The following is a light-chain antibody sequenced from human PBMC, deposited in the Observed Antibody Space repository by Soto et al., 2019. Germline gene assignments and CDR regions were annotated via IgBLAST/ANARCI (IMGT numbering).Light chain of an antibody. CDR3: QSWGTGIHVV. CDR1: SGHSSYA. J-gene: IGLJ2*01. CDR2: INSDGSH. Sequence: QSVLTQSPSASASLGASVKLTCTLSSGHSSYAIAWHQQQPEKGPRYLMKINSDGSHSKGDGIPDRFSGSSSGAERYLTISSLQSEDEADYYCQSWGTGIHVVFGGGTKLIVL. V-gene: IGLV4-69*01.